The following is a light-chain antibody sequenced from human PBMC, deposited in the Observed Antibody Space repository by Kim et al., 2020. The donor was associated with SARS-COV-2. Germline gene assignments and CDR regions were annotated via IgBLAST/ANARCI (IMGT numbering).Light chain of an antibody. J-gene: IGLJ2*01. CDR1: SSDVGDYNY. CDR3: SSYAGSNNLV. CDR2: EVS. Sequence: GQSVTISCTGTSSDVGDYNYVSWYQQHTGKAPKLMIYEVSKRPSGVPDRFSGSKSGNTASLTVSGLQAEDEADYYCSSYAGSNNLVFGGGTQLTVL. V-gene: IGLV2-8*01.